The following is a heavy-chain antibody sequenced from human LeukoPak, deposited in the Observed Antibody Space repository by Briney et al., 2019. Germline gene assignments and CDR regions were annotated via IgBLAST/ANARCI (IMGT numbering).Heavy chain of an antibody. CDR2: NYYSGST. Sequence: SETLSLACTVSGGSISSSSYYCRWIRQPPAKGLEWNGCNYYSGSTYYNPSLKSRVTISVDTSKNQFSLKLSSVTAADTAVYYCARQPLIGAYYYGSGTKAWFDPWGQGTLVTVSS. J-gene: IGHJ5*02. CDR3: ARQPLIGAYYYGSGTKAWFDP. V-gene: IGHV4-39*01. CDR1: GGSISSSSYY. D-gene: IGHD3-10*01.